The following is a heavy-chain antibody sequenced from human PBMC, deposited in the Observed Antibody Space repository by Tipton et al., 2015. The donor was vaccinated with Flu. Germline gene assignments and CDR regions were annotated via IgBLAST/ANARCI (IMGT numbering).Heavy chain of an antibody. J-gene: IGHJ4*02. CDR3: STSFDY. Sequence: SLRLSCATSGFTFSHYWMTWVRQTPGKGLEWVATIKSDGSEKFYVDSVKGRFTISRDDAKNSLYLQMNSLKVEDTAMYYCSTSFDYWGQGTLVTVSS. CDR1: GFTFSHYW. V-gene: IGHV3-7*01. CDR2: IKSDGSEK.